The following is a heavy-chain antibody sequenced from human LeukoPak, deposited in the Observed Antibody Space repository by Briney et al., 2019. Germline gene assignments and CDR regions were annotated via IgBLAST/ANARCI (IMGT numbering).Heavy chain of an antibody. D-gene: IGHD6-13*01. CDR2: ISTSGSII. J-gene: IGHJ6*03. CDR3: ARDATTEPGTVYMDV. Sequence: GGSLRLSCAASGFTFSDYEMNWVRQAPGKGLEWILHISTSGSIIHYADSVKGRFTISRDNAKNSLYLQMNSLRAEDTALYFCARDATTEPGTVYMDVWGKGTTVTVSS. CDR1: GFTFSDYE. V-gene: IGHV3-48*03.